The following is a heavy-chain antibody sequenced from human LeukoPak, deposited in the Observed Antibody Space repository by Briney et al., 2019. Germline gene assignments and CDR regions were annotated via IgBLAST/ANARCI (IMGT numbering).Heavy chain of an antibody. CDR2: ISGGGGST. J-gene: IGHJ4*02. CDR3: AKSEGYGSGSYPDY. V-gene: IGHV3-23*01. Sequence: GGSLRLSCAASGFTFSSYWMHWVRQAPGKGLEWVSGISGGGGSTYYADSVKGRFTISRDNSKNTLYLQMNSLRAEDTAVYYCAKSEGYGSGSYPDYWGQGTLVAVSS. D-gene: IGHD3-10*01. CDR1: GFTFSSYW.